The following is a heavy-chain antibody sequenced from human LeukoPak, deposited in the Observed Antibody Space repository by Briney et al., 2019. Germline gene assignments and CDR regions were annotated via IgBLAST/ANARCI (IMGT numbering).Heavy chain of an antibody. D-gene: IGHD1-1*01. CDR2: IYYSGST. V-gene: IGHV4-59*01. CDR3: ARPGDNTKPGAFDI. Sequence: PSETLSLTCTVSGGSISSYYWSWIRQPPGKGLEWIGYIYYSGSTNYNPSLKSRVTISVDTSKNQFSLKLSSVTAADTAVYYCARPGDNTKPGAFDIWGQGTMVTVSS. J-gene: IGHJ3*02. CDR1: GGSISSYY.